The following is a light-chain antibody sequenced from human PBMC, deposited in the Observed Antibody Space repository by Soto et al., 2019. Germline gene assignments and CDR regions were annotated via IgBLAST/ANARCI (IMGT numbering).Light chain of an antibody. CDR3: QQSGSSGLT. CDR1: QSVSSSF. Sequence: EIVLTQSPGTLSLSPGERATLSCRASQSVSSSFLAWYQQKPGQAPRLLIYAASSRATGIPDRFSGSGSGTDFSLTISRLEPEDFAVYYCQQSGSSGLTFGGGTEVEIK. J-gene: IGKJ4*01. V-gene: IGKV3-20*01. CDR2: AAS.